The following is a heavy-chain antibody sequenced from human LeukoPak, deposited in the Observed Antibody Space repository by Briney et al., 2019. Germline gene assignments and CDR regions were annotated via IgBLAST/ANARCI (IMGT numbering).Heavy chain of an antibody. Sequence: QPGGSLILSCAASGFTFSGYWMHWVRQVPEKVLVLVSRIDNGGSGTTYADSVKGRFTVSRDNAKNTLYLQMNSLRAEDTAIYYCARGGGWDTIFRVVQYMDVWGKGTTVTVSS. CDR2: IDNGGSGT. CDR3: ARGGGWDTIFRVVQYMDV. D-gene: IGHD3-3*01. J-gene: IGHJ6*03. CDR1: GFTFSGYW. V-gene: IGHV3-74*01.